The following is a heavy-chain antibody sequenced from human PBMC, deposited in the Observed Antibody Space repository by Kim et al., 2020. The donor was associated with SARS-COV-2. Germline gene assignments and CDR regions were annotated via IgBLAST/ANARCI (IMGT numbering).Heavy chain of an antibody. V-gene: IGHV4-34*01. D-gene: IGHD4-4*01. CDR3: ARGSVTRDFDY. Sequence: SETLSLTCAVYGGSFSGYYWSWIRQPPGKGLEWIGEINHSGSTNYNPSLKSRVTISVDTSKNQFSLKLSSVTAADTAVYYCARGSVTRDFDYWGQGTLVTVSS. J-gene: IGHJ4*02. CDR2: INHSGST. CDR1: GGSFSGYY.